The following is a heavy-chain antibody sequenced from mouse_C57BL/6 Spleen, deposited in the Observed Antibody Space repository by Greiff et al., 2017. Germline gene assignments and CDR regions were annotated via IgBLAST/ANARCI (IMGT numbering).Heavy chain of an antibody. J-gene: IGHJ4*01. CDR1: GYTFTSYW. D-gene: IGHD1-1*01. CDR2: IYPGSGST. V-gene: IGHV1-55*01. CDR3: ARITTVVRYAMDY. Sequence: QVQLQQPGAELVKPGASVKMSCKASGYTFTSYWITWVKQRPGQGLEWIGDIYPGSGSTNYNEKFKSKATLTVDTSSSTAYMQLSSLTSEDSAVYYCARITTVVRYAMDYWGQGTSVTVSS.